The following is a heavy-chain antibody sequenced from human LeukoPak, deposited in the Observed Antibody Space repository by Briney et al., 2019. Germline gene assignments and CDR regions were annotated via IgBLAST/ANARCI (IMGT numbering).Heavy chain of an antibody. Sequence: WASVKVSCTVSGYTLTELSMHWVRQAPGKGLEWMGGFDPEDGETIYAQKFQGRVTMTRDTSTSTVYMELSSLRSEDTAVYYCARSEGDPQPYYYYYYGMDVWGQGTTVTVSS. CDR1: GYTLTELS. V-gene: IGHV1-24*01. D-gene: IGHD2-21*02. J-gene: IGHJ6*02. CDR2: FDPEDGET. CDR3: ARSEGDPQPYYYYYYGMDV.